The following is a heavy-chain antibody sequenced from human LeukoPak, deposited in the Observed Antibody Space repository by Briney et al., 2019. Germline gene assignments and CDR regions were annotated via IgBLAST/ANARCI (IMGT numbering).Heavy chain of an antibody. Sequence: SETLSLTCAVYGGSFSGYYWSWIRQPPGKGLEWIGEINHSGSTNYNPSLKSRVTISVDTSKNQFSLKLSSVTAADTAVYYCARGPLRFLEWSFFFDYGGQGTLATVS. V-gene: IGHV4-34*01. CDR3: ARGPLRFLEWSFFFDY. D-gene: IGHD3-3*01. CDR1: GGSFSGYY. CDR2: INHSGST. J-gene: IGHJ4*02.